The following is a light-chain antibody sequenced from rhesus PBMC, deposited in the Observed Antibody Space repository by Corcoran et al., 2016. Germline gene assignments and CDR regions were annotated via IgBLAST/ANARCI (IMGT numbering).Light chain of an antibody. J-gene: IGKJ2*01. CDR3: QQYNDWNS. CDR1: QNVNNN. V-gene: IGKV3-35*01. Sequence: EIEMTQSPDILSLSPGERATLSCRASQNVNNNLAWYQQKPGEAPRLLIYHVSTRATGIPDRFSGSGSGTDFPLTISSLEPEDAGVYYCQQYNDWNSFGQGTKVEIK. CDR2: HVS.